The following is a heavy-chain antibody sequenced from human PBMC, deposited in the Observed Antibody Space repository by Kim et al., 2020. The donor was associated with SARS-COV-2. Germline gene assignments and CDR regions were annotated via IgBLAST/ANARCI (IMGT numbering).Heavy chain of an antibody. J-gene: IGHJ3*01. CDR3: AREEDVVVVTVIPPGAFNV. CDR2: INPSGGST. Sequence: ASVKVSCKTSGYAFTRYHMHWVRQAPGQGLEWMGIINPSGGSTSYAQKFEGRVTMTRDTSTSTVYMELRSLRSEDTAVYYCAREEDVVVVTVIPPGAFNVWGQGTMVTVSS. D-gene: IGHD2-21*02. CDR1: GYAFTRYH. V-gene: IGHV1-46*01.